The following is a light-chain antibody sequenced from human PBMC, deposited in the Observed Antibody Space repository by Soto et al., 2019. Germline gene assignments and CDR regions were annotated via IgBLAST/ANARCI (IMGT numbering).Light chain of an antibody. CDR2: AVS. CDR3: QESYTTPFT. CDR1: QSISNY. J-gene: IGKJ3*01. V-gene: IGKV1-39*01. Sequence: DIQMTQSPSSLSASIGDRVTITCRASQSISNYLNWYQQTPGRAPKLLVYAVSNLQSGVTSRFSGSGSGTDFTLTISSLQPEDFATYFCQESYTTPFTVGPGTKVDIK.